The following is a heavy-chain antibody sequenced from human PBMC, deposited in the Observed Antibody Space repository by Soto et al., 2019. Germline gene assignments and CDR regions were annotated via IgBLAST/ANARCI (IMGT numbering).Heavy chain of an antibody. V-gene: IGHV3-23*01. CDR3: AKDRYCSGGSCYSEWAFDI. J-gene: IGHJ3*02. CDR1: GFSFSNHT. D-gene: IGHD2-15*01. Sequence: PGGSLRLSCAASGFSFSNHTMNWVRQAPGRGLEWVSSISSSGGSIYYADSVKGRFTISRDNSKNTLFLQMNSLRAEDTAVYYCAKDRYCSGGSCYSEWAFDIWGQGTMVTVSS. CDR2: ISSSGGSI.